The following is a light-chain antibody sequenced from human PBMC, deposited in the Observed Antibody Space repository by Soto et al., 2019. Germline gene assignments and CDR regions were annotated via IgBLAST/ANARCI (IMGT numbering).Light chain of an antibody. CDR3: QQYDTWPYT. CDR1: QSVASN. CDR2: GAF. J-gene: IGKJ2*01. V-gene: IGKV3-15*01. Sequence: EIVLTQSPATLSVSPGERATLSCRTSQSVASNFAWYQQKPGQAPRLLVYGAFIRAPGFPVRFRGSGSGSEFTLSISSLQSEDGATYYCQQYDTWPYTFGHGTNLEIK.